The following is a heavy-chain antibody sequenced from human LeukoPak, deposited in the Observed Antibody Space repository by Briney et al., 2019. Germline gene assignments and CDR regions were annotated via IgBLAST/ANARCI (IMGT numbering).Heavy chain of an antibody. Sequence: ASVKVSCKASGYDFINYGISWVRQAPGQGLEWMGWRSIYNGNTDYKLQGRVTMTTDTSTNTAYMEVRSLRSDDTAVYYCVRGRPFPSSSSSREYYLDYWGQGTLVTVSS. CDR3: VRGRPFPSSSSSREYYLDY. D-gene: IGHD6-6*01. CDR2: RSIYNGNT. J-gene: IGHJ4*02. CDR1: GYDFINYG. V-gene: IGHV1-18*01.